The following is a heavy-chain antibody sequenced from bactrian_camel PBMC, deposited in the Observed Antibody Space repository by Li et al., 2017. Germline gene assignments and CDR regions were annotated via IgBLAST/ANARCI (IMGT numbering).Heavy chain of an antibody. V-gene: IGHV3S26*01. Sequence: HVQLVESGGGLVKPGGSLRLSCVASGFSFAGYWMYWVRQAPGKDREWVATIEGSGTATYTDSVKGRFTISRDNDANILYLQMNNLKPEDTAVYTCAAQAAYCYYMRQGRAEFWGQGTQVTVS. J-gene: IGHJ4*01. CDR3: AAQAAYCYYMRQGRAEF. CDR2: IEGSGTA. CDR1: GFSFAGYW. D-gene: IGHD3*01.